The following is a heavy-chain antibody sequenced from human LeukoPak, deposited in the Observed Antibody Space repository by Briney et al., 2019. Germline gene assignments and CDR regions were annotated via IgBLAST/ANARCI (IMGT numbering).Heavy chain of an antibody. Sequence: GGPLRLSCAASGFTFSSYWMSWVRQAPGKGLEWVANIKQDGSEKYYVDSAKGRFTISRDNAKNSLYLQMNSLRAEDTAVYYCARDRRSCSSTSCYTNWFDPWGQGTLVTVSS. D-gene: IGHD2-2*02. CDR2: IKQDGSEK. CDR3: ARDRRSCSSTSCYTNWFDP. CDR1: GFTFSSYW. V-gene: IGHV3-7*01. J-gene: IGHJ5*02.